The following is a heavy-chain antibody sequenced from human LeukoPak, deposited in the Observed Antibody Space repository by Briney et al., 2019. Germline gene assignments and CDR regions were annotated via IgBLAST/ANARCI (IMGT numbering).Heavy chain of an antibody. CDR1: GFAFSSYA. D-gene: IGHD3-10*01. V-gene: IGHV3-30-3*01. CDR2: ISHDGSKK. CDR3: AKDWKFYYVSGSFFPDN. J-gene: IGHJ4*02. Sequence: GGSLRLSCAASGFAFSSYAVHWVRQAPGKGLECVAVISHDGSKKYNADFVKGRFTISRDNSKNTLYLHMNSLIPEDTAVYFCAKDWKFYYVSGSFFPDNWGQGTLVTVSS.